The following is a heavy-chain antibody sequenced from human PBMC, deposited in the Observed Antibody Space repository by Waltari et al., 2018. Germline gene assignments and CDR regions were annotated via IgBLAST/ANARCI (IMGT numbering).Heavy chain of an antibody. D-gene: IGHD3-10*01. CDR3: GRREGSVTMVRGIDY. V-gene: IGHV3-74*01. J-gene: IGHJ4*02. CDR2: MNSDGSGT. CDR1: GFTFSSSW. Sequence: EVQLVESGGGLVQPGGSLRLSCAASGFTFSSSWMHWVRQAPGKGLVWVSRMNSDGSGTSYADSVKGRFTSSRDNAKNTLYLQMNSLRAEDTAVYYCGRREGSVTMVRGIDYWGQGTLVTVSS.